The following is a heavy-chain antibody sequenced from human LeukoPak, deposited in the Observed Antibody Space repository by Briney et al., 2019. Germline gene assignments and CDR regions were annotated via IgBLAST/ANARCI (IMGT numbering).Heavy chain of an antibody. CDR1: GYTLTGYY. CDR3: AREGGFLITMIPRSDYYYMDV. J-gene: IGHJ6*03. CDR2: INPNSGGT. V-gene: IGHV1-2*06. Sequence: ASVTVSCKPSGYTLTGYYLHGVRQAPGRGLEWMGRINPNSGGTNYAQKFQGRVTMTRDTSSSTAYMELSRLRSDDTAVYYCAREGGFLITMIPRSDYYYMDVWGKGTTVTVSS. D-gene: IGHD3-22*01.